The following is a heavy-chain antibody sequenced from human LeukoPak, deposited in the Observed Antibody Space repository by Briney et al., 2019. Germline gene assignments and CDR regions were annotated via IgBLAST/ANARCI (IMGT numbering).Heavy chain of an antibody. CDR2: ISAYNGNT. CDR1: GYTFTSYG. D-gene: IGHD3-10*01. V-gene: IGHV1-18*01. CDR3: ARASAFMVRGVIIPNDY. Sequence: ASVKVSCKASGYTFTSYGISWLRQAPGQGLEWMGWISAYNGNTNYAQKLQGRVTMTTDTSTSTAYMELRSLRSDDTAVYYCARASAFMVRGVIIPNDYWGQGTLVTVSS. J-gene: IGHJ4*02.